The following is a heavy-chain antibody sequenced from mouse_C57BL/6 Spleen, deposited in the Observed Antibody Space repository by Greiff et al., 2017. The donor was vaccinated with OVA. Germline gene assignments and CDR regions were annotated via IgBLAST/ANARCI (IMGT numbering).Heavy chain of an antibody. Sequence: EVKVVESGGGLVKPGGSLKLSCAASGFTFSSYAMSWVRQTPEKRLEWVATISDGGSYTYYPDNVKGRFTISRDNAKNNLYLQMSHLKSEDTAMYYCAREGLLGFAYWGQGTLVTVSA. J-gene: IGHJ3*01. CDR2: ISDGGSYT. D-gene: IGHD2-3*01. CDR3: AREGLLGFAY. CDR1: GFTFSSYA. V-gene: IGHV5-4*01.